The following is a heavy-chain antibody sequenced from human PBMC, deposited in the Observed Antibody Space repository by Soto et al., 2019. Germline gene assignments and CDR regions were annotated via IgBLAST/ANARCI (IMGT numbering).Heavy chain of an antibody. CDR1: GFTFTSSA. CDR2: IVVGSGNT. D-gene: IGHD3-3*01. CDR3: AAAPQYYDFWSGYLFDC. J-gene: IGHJ4*02. Sequence: QMQLVQSGPEVKKPGTSVKVSCKASGFTFTSSAVQWVRQARGQRLEWLVWIVVGSGNTNYAQKFQERVTITRDMSTSTADMELSSLGFEDTAVYYCAAAPQYYDFWSGYLFDCWGQGTLVTVS. V-gene: IGHV1-58*01.